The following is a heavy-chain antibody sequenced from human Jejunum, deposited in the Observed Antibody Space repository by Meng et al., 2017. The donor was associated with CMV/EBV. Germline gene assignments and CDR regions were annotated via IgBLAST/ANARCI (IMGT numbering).Heavy chain of an antibody. CDR2: ITHGGVRT. D-gene: IGHD6-19*01. CDR3: ASWLVAHFDY. CDR1: GFTFSSYA. Sequence: LSCAASGFTFSSYAMNWVHQAPGKGLEWVSAITHGGVRTYYADSVKGRFTISRDNSKNTLYLQMNSLRAGDTAVYYCASWLVAHFDYWGQGTLVTVSS. J-gene: IGHJ4*02. V-gene: IGHV3-23*01.